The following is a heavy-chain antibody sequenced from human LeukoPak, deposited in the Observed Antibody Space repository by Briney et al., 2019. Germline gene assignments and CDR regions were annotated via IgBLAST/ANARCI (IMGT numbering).Heavy chain of an antibody. CDR1: GFTFGSYA. CDR3: AKDDRDYVWGSYRYRRRGGFDY. D-gene: IGHD3-16*02. CDR2: ISGSGGST. J-gene: IGHJ4*02. Sequence: GGSLRLSCAASGFTFGSYAMSWVRQAPGKGLEWVSAISGSGGSTYYADSVKGRFTISRDNSKNTLYLQMNSLRAEDTAVYYCAKDDRDYVWGSYRYRRRGGFDYWGQGTLVTVSS. V-gene: IGHV3-23*01.